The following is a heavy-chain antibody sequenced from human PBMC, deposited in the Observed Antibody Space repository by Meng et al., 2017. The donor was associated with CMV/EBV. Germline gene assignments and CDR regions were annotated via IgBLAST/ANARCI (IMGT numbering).Heavy chain of an antibody. CDR1: GGSISSSSYY. CDR3: ARDFVLMVYALRYFDY. D-gene: IGHD2-8*01. CDR2: IYYSGST. Sequence: SETLSLTCTVSGGSISSSSYYWGWIRQPPGKGLEWIGSIYYSGSTYYSPSLKSRVTISVDTSKNQFSLKLSSVTAADTAVYYCARDFVLMVYALRYFDYWGQGTLVTVSS. J-gene: IGHJ4*02. V-gene: IGHV4-39*07.